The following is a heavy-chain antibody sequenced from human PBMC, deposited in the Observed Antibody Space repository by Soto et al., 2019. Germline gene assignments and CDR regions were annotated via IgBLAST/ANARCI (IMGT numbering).Heavy chain of an antibody. CDR2: ISGSGGST. V-gene: IGHV3-23*01. Sequence: GGSLRLSCAASGFTFTSYAMSWGRQAPGKGLEWVSAISGSGGSTYYADSVKGRFTISRDNSKNTLYLQMNSLRAEDTAVYYCAKMDILTGYFTYYYYGMDVWGQGTTVTVSS. CDR1: GFTFTSYA. J-gene: IGHJ6*02. CDR3: AKMDILTGYFTYYYYGMDV. D-gene: IGHD3-9*01.